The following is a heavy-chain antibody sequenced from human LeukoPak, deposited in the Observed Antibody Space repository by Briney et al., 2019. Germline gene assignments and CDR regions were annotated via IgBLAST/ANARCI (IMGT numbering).Heavy chain of an antibody. CDR2: ISYDGSNK. J-gene: IGHJ4*02. CDR1: GFTFSSYA. D-gene: IGHD3-9*01. V-gene: IGHV3-30*01. Sequence: GGSLRLSCAASGFTFSSYAMHWVRKAPGKGLEWVAVISYDGSNKYYADSVKGRFTISRDNSKNTLYLQMNSLRAEDTAVYYCARDGLYYDTHRTLWNYWGQGTLVTVSS. CDR3: ARDGLYYDTHRTLWNY.